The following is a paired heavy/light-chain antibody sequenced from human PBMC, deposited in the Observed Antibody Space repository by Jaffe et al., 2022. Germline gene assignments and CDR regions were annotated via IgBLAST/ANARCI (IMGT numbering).Heavy chain of an antibody. CDR3: ARDLDYAGNWGKSWSFDF. CDR1: GYTFRDFY. J-gene: IGHJ4*02. D-gene: IGHD3-16*01. Sequence: QVQLVQSGAEVRKPGASVKVSCKSYGYTFRDFYLHWVRQAPGQGLEWVGYIVPSSGVTSYAQNFQGRVTMTRDTSISTAYMELRRLRPDDTAVYYCARDLDYAGNWGKSWSFDFWGQGVPVTVSS. V-gene: IGHV1-2*02. CDR2: IVPSSGVT.
Light chain of an antibody. J-gene: IGKJ2*03. CDR3: QQTYSAPRNS. Sequence: DIQMTQSPSSLSTSVGDRVTLTCRASQSIDTYLNWYQQRPGKAPRLLIYGASNLQSGVPSRFSGSGSGTDFTLTISSLQPEDFATYYCQQTYSAPRNSFGQGTKLEIK. V-gene: IGKV1-39*01. CDR1: QSIDTY. CDR2: GAS.